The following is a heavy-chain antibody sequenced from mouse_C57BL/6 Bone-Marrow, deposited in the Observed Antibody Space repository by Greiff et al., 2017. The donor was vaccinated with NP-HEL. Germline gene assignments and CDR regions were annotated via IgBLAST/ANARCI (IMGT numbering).Heavy chain of an antibody. D-gene: IGHD2-3*01. J-gene: IGHJ1*03. Sequence: EVQLQQSGPELVKPGASVKISCKASGYTFTDYYMNWVKQSHGKSLEWIGDINPNNGGTSYNQKFKGKATLTVDKSYSTAYMELRSLTSEDSAVYYCARPIYDGYYVWYFDVWGTGTTVTVSS. CDR1: GYTFTDYY. V-gene: IGHV1-26*01. CDR2: INPNNGGT. CDR3: ARPIYDGYYVWYFDV.